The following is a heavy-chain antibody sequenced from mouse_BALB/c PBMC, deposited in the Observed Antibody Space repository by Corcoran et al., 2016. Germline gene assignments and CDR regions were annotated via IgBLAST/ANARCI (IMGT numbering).Heavy chain of an antibody. J-gene: IGHJ4*01. CDR3: ARRGNRYDKGNYAMDY. Sequence: EVQLQQSGPELVKPGASVKMSCKASGYTFTSYVMHWVKQKPGQGLEWIGYINPYNDGTKYNEKFKGKATLTSDKSSSTAYMELSSLTSEDSAVYYCARRGNRYDKGNYAMDYWGQGTSVTVSS. CDR2: INPYNDGT. V-gene: IGHV1S136*01. CDR1: GYTFTSYV. D-gene: IGHD2-14*01.